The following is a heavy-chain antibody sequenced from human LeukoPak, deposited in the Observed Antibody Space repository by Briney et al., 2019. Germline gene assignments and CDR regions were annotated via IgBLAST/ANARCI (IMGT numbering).Heavy chain of an antibody. CDR2: IYYSGST. D-gene: IGHD6-19*01. Sequence: SETLSLTCTVSGGSISSDYWHWIQQPPGKGLERIGYIYYSGSTNYNPSLKSRVTISVDTSKTQFSLRLSSVTAADTAVYYCARRAPGWYPLDPWGQGTLVTVSS. V-gene: IGHV4-59*01. J-gene: IGHJ5*02. CDR1: GGSISSDY. CDR3: ARRAPGWYPLDP.